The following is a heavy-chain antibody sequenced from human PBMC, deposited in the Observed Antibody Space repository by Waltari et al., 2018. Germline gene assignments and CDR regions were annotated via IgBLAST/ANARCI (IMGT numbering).Heavy chain of an antibody. CDR1: GYNFANIW. Sequence: EVQLVQSGAEVRKPGESVKISCKGLGYNFANIWIGWVRQPPGKGLEWLGIVYPGDSDVRYSPAFRGQVTLTVDKSVNTAFLQWTSLKASDTAMYYCARHYCSSTSCYWVVEYYFDFWGQGTLVTVSS. CDR3: ARHYCSSTSCYWVVEYYFDF. J-gene: IGHJ4*02. V-gene: IGHV5-51*01. D-gene: IGHD2-2*01. CDR2: VYPGDSDV.